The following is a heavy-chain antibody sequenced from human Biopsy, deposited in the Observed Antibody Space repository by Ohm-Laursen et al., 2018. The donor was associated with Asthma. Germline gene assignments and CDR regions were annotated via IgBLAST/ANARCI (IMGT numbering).Heavy chain of an antibody. Sequence: TQTLTLTCTFSGFSLSTSGGGVGWIRQPPGKALEWLGNIYWEDDKRYSPSLQSRLTITRDTPKDQVGLTMTNMGPVDTGTYYCVHTLVGLKAFDFWGQGTLVTVSS. J-gene: IGHJ4*02. CDR2: IYWEDDK. CDR1: GFSLSTSGGG. D-gene: IGHD1-26*01. V-gene: IGHV2-5*02. CDR3: VHTLVGLKAFDF.